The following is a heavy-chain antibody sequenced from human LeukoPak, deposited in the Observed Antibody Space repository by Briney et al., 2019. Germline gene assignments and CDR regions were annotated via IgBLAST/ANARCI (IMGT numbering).Heavy chain of an antibody. CDR2: IRGDGSVK. CDR1: GFTFSKYW. J-gene: IGHJ3*02. D-gene: IGHD3-22*01. Sequence: PGGSLRLSCAASGFTFSKYWMTWVRQAPGKGLAWVANIRGDGSVKYLLDSVKGRFTVSRDNVKNSLSLEMNNLRAEDTAVYYCSRDANYYDSSRHYFDAFDIWGQGTMVTVSS. CDR3: SRDANYYDSSRHYFDAFDI. V-gene: IGHV3-7*01.